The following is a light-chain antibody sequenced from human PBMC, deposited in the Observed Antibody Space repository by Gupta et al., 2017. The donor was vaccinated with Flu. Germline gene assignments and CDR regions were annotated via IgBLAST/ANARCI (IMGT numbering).Light chain of an antibody. V-gene: IGKV1-5*03. CDR2: KAS. CDR3: QQYSSYPLT. J-gene: IGKJ4*01. Sequence: DIQMTQSPSTLSVYVGDRVTITCRASQSISSWLCRYQQRPGKAPNLLIYKASTLESGVSSRSSCSGSGTEFTLTISSLQPDDFATYYCQQYSSYPLTFGGGTKVEI. CDR1: QSISSW.